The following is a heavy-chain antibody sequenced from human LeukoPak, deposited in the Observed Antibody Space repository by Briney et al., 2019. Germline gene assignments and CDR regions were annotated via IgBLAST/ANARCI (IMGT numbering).Heavy chain of an antibody. CDR2: ISWNSDNK. CDR1: GFISDDYV. Sequence: GGSLRLSCAVSGFISDDYVMHWVRQAPGKGLEWVSGISWNSDNKGYAESVKGRFTISRDNAKNFLYLQMNSLRAEDTALYYCAKGEGSGMHHYGMDVWGQGTTVTVSS. J-gene: IGHJ6*02. D-gene: IGHD3-10*01. V-gene: IGHV3-9*02. CDR3: AKGEGSGMHHYGMDV.